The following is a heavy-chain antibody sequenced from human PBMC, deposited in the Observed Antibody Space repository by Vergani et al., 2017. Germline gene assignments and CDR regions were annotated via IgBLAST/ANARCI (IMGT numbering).Heavy chain of an antibody. Sequence: QVQLQQWGAGLLKPSETLSLTFAVYGGSFSGYYWSWIRQPPGKGLGWIGEINHSGSTNYNPSLKSRVTISVDTSKNQFSLKLSSVTAADTAVYYCAGIVGATRNYYYHMDVWGKGTTVTVSS. V-gene: IGHV4-34*01. CDR2: INHSGST. CDR1: GGSFSGYY. CDR3: AGIVGATRNYYYHMDV. D-gene: IGHD1-26*01. J-gene: IGHJ6*03.